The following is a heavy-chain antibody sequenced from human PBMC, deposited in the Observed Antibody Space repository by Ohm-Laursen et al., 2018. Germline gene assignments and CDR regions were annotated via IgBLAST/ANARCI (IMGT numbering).Heavy chain of an antibody. CDR3: AKDVAASGSGSDY. CDR1: VSTVCINY. V-gene: IGHV3-23*01. D-gene: IGHD6-13*01. J-gene: IGHJ4*02. CDR2: ISGSGGST. Sequence: GSLTLSCSASVSTVCINYMHWVCHGPGTGLERVSAISGSGGSTYYADSVKGRFTISRDYSKNTLYLQMISLRAEDTAVYYCAKDVAASGSGSDYWGQGTLVAVSS.